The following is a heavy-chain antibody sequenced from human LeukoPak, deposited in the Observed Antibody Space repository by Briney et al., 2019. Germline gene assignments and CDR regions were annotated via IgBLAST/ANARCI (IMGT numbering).Heavy chain of an antibody. J-gene: IGHJ4*02. V-gene: IGHV3-30*02. CDR2: IRYDGSNK. D-gene: IGHD3-3*01. CDR1: GFTYSNYA. Sequence: GGSLRLSCEASGFTYSNYAMNWVRQAPGKGLEWVAFIRYDGSNKYYADSVKGRFTISRDNSKNTLYLQMNSLRAEDTAVYYCAKELRITIFGVVIMPFDYWGQGTLVTVSS. CDR3: AKELRITIFGVVIMPFDY.